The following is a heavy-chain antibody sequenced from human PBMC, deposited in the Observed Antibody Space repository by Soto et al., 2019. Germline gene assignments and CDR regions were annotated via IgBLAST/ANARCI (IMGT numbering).Heavy chain of an antibody. CDR3: AKGNKGVANFDY. D-gene: IGHD2-15*01. V-gene: IGHV3-23*01. CDR1: GFTFSSYA. CDR2: IGGSGGST. J-gene: IGHJ4*02. Sequence: GGSLRLSCAASGFTFSSYAMSWVRQAPGKGLEWVSTIGGSGGSTYYAGSVEGRFTISRDNSKNTLYLQMNSLRAEDTAVYYCAKGNKGVANFDYWCQGTLVTVSS.